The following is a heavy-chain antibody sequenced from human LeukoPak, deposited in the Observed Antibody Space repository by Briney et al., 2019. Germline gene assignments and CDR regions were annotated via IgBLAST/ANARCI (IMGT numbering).Heavy chain of an antibody. J-gene: IGHJ5*02. Sequence: ASVKVSCKASGGPFNSYAIIWVRQAPGQGLEWMGGIIPIFGTGNYAQKFQGRVTMTRNTSISTAYMELSSLRSEDTAVYYCARQTQLWFGEPYWFDPWGQGTLVTVSS. CDR2: IIPIFGTG. CDR1: GGPFNSYA. D-gene: IGHD3-10*01. CDR3: ARQTQLWFGEPYWFDP. V-gene: IGHV1-69*05.